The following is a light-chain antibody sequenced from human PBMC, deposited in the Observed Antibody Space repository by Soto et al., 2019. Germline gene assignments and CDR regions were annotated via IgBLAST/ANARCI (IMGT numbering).Light chain of an antibody. CDR1: QSISKS. Sequence: DFQVTHSPSSLSASVGDRVTITCRSSQSISKSLNWYQQRPGKAPELLIYAASTLQSGVPSRFSGSGSGTDFTLTISSLQPEDSASYYCQQSYSGLVAFGQGTKVDIK. CDR2: AAS. CDR3: QQSYSGLVA. V-gene: IGKV1-39*01. J-gene: IGKJ1*01.